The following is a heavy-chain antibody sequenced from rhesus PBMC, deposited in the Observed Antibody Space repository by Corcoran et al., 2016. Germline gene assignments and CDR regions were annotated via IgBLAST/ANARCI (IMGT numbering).Heavy chain of an antibody. CDR3: ARAINSGSYYYENGFAFDF. CDR2: IYWDDDK. CDR1: GFSLTTSGMG. V-gene: IGHV2-174*01. Sequence: QVTLKESGPALVKPTQTLTLTCTFSGFSLTTSGMGVGWIRQPPGKALEWLAIIYWDDDKRDRTPRKSRLTNSKDTSKSQVVLTMTNIDPVDTATYYCARAINSGSYYYENGFAFDFWGQGLRVTVSS. D-gene: IGHD3-16*01. J-gene: IGHJ3*01.